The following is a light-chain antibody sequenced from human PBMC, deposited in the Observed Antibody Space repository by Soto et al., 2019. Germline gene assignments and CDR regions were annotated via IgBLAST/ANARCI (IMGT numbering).Light chain of an antibody. CDR1: QSVGSS. CDR3: QQRSNWPYT. Sequence: EIVLTQSPATLSLSPGERAILSCRASQSVGSSLAWYQQKPGQAPRLLIYDAFYRAAGIPARFSGSGSGTDFTLTISSLQPEDFAVYYCQQRSNWPYTFGQGTMLEIK. J-gene: IGKJ2*01. V-gene: IGKV3-11*01. CDR2: DAF.